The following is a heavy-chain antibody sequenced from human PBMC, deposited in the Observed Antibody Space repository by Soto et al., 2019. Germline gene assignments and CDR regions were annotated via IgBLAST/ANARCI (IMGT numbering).Heavy chain of an antibody. V-gene: IGHV4-31*03. CDR3: ARDRPYYYDSSGYGFNWFDP. Sequence: SETLSLTCTASGGSISSGGYYWSWIRQHPGKGLEWIGYIYYSGSTYYNPSLKSRVTISVDTSKNQFSLKLSSVTAADTAVYYCARDRPYYYDSSGYGFNWFDPWGQGTLVTVSS. D-gene: IGHD3-22*01. J-gene: IGHJ5*02. CDR1: GGSISSGGYY. CDR2: IYYSGST.